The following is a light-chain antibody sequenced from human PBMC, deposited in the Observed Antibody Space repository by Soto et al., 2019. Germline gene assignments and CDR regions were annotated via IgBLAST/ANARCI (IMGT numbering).Light chain of an antibody. V-gene: IGLV2-23*02. CDR1: SSDAGTYSL. CDR2: EAF. J-gene: IGLJ7*01. CDR3: SSCEGGNIFNVV. Sequence: QSVLTQPASVSGSPGQSITISCTSSDAGTYSLVSWYQQHPGKAPQLIIYEAFKRPSRVSDRFSGSKSGNTASLTISGLQPEDEADYYCSSCEGGNIFNVVFGRGTQLTVL.